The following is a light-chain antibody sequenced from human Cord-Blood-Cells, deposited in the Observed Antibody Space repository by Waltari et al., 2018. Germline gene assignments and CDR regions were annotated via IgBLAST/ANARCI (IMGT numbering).Light chain of an antibody. CDR3: SSYAGSNNLV. V-gene: IGLV2-8*01. CDR1: TSDVVGDNY. CDR2: EVS. Sequence: QSAPPHPPSSSWSPAQSVTISCTGATSDVVGDNYFSWYQQHPGKAPKLMIYEVSKRPSGVPDRFSGSKSGNTASLTVSGLQAEDEADYYCSSYAGSNNLVFGGGTKLTVL. J-gene: IGLJ2*01.